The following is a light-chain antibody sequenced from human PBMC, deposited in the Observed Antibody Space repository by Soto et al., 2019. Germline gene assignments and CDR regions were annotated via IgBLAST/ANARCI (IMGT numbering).Light chain of an antibody. CDR2: RNN. J-gene: IGLJ2*01. Sequence: QSVLTQPPSASGTPGQRVTISCSGSSSNIGSNYVYWYQQLPGTVPQLLIYRNNERPSGVPDRFSGSKSGTSASLAISGLQSEDEADYYCAAWDDSLSGVVIGGGTKLTVL. CDR1: SSNIGSNY. CDR3: AAWDDSLSGVV. V-gene: IGLV1-47*01.